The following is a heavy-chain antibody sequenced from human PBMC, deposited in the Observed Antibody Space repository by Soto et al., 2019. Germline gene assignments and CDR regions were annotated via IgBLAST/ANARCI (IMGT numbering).Heavy chain of an antibody. Sequence: ASVKVSCKASVYTFTSYAIHWVRQAPGQRLEWMGWINAGDGNTKYSQKFQGRVTITRDTSASTAYMELSSLRSEDTAVYYCARDPSNGPSGRGYFDYWGQGTLVTVSS. D-gene: IGHD3-10*01. V-gene: IGHV1-3*01. CDR3: ARDPSNGPSGRGYFDY. J-gene: IGHJ4*02. CDR2: INAGDGNT. CDR1: VYTFTSYA.